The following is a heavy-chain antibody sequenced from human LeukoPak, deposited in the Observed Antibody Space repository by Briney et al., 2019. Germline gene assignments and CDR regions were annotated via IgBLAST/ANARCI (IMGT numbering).Heavy chain of an antibody. Sequence: GGSLRLSCATSGFTFSNYWMSWVRQARGKALEWVAHLKQGECQKFYGVCVKRRFTISRDNAKNSLYLQMNSLRAEDTAVYYCAKGGHSSGWYVKAYFDYWGQGTLVSVS. J-gene: IGHJ4*02. D-gene: IGHD6-19*01. CDR3: AKGGHSSGWYVKAYFDY. V-gene: IGHV3-7*01. CDR1: GFTFSNYW. CDR2: LKQGECQK.